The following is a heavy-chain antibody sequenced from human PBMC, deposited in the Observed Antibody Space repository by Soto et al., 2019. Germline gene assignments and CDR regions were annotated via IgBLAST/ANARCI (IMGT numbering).Heavy chain of an antibody. J-gene: IGHJ1*01. CDR3: ARVRRVDCSSTSCYANSAEYFQH. Sequence: SVKVSCKASGYTFTSYAMHWVRQAPGQGLEWMGRIIPILGIANYAQKFQGRVTITADKSTSTAYMELSSLRSEDTAVYYCARVRRVDCSSTSCYANSAEYFQHWGQGTLVTVSS. CDR2: IIPILGIA. D-gene: IGHD2-2*01. CDR1: GYTFTSYA. V-gene: IGHV1-69*04.